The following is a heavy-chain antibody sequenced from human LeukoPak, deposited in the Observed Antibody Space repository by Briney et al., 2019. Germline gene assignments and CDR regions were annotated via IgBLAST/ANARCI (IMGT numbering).Heavy chain of an antibody. CDR1: GFTFSNYE. CDR3: VKDRSGAAAGIRLDS. CDR2: ISSSDRNI. V-gene: IGHV3-48*03. Sequence: GGSLRLSCAASGFTFSNYEFNWVRQAPGKGLEWVSYISSSDRNIYYADSVKGRFTISRDNAKNSLYLQMNRLRADDKALYYCVKDRSGAAAGIRLDSWGQGTLVTVSS. D-gene: IGHD6-13*01. J-gene: IGHJ4*02.